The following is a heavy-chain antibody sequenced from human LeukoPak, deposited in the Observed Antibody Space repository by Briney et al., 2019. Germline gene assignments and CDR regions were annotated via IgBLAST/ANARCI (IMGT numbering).Heavy chain of an antibody. D-gene: IGHD2-21*01. Sequence: GGSLRLSCAASGFTFSSRWMHWVRQAPGKGLVWVSHVNSDESSTNYADSVKGRFTISRDNTKNTLYLQMNSLRAEDTAVYYCASDDSYAFDVWGQGTMVTVSS. CDR3: ASDDSYAFDV. V-gene: IGHV3-74*01. CDR2: VNSDESST. CDR1: GFTFSSRW. J-gene: IGHJ3*01.